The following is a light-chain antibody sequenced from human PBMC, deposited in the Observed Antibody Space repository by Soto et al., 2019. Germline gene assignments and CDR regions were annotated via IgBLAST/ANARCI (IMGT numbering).Light chain of an antibody. CDR3: QSYDDSLSGSGV. CDR2: SFN. J-gene: IGLJ1*01. CDR1: RSNIGAGYD. Sequence: QSVLTQPPSVSGAPGQTVTISCTGSRSNIGAGYDIHWYQFLPGTAPKLLLYSFNKRPSGIPDRFSGSKSGTSASLAITGLQPEDEADYYCQSYDDSLSGSGVFGTETKLTVL. V-gene: IGLV1-40*01.